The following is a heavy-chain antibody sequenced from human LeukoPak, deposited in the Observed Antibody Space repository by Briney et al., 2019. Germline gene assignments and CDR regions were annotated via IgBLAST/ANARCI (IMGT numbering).Heavy chain of an antibody. V-gene: IGHV3-48*01. D-gene: IGHD4-17*01. CDR2: ISSSGSTI. CDR1: GFTFSNYG. Sequence: QPGGSLRPSCAASGFTFSNYGMNWVRQAPGKGLEWVSYISSSGSTIYYTDSVKGRITISRDNAKNSLYLQMNSLRVEDTAAYYCARTPTTSYYYYYYMDVWGKGTTVTVSS. J-gene: IGHJ6*03. CDR3: ARTPTTSYYYYYYMDV.